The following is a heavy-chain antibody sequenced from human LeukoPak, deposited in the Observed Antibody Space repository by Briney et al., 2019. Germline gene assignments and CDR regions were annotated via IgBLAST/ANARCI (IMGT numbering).Heavy chain of an antibody. V-gene: IGHV3-15*01. Sequence: DVSLSLPCAASGFSFSNAWLSWVRQAAGQGLEWVGRIKSKSGGGRTDYAARVTGRFTISRDDSKNTLSLQRNSPKTEDTAGYYCTTERPCLRLRSVDYWGQGTLVTVSS. CDR2: IKSKSGGGRT. D-gene: IGHD5/OR15-5a*01. CDR3: TTERPCLRLRSVDY. J-gene: IGHJ4*02. CDR1: GFSFSNAW.